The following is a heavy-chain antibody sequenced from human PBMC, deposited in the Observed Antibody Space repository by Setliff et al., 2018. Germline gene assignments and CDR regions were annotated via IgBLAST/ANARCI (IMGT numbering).Heavy chain of an antibody. V-gene: IGHV3-30*02. J-gene: IGHJ4*02. CDR1: GFTLSNYG. CDR2: IQHDGNIK. D-gene: IGHD3-16*02. CDR3: AKVIGGYPPKPSDY. Sequence: GGSLRLSCAASGFTLSNYGMHWVRQAPGKGLEWVTYIQHDGNIKHYADSVKGRCTISRDNSKNTLYLEMSSLRPEDTAVYYCAKVIGGYPPKPSDYWGQGTLVTVSS.